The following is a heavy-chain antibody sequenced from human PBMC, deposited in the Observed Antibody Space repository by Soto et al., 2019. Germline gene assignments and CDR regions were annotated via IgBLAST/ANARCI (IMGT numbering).Heavy chain of an antibody. V-gene: IGHV3-23*01. CDR1: GFTFSSYA. Sequence: PGGSLRLSCAASGFTFSSYAMSWVRQAPGKGLEWVSAISGSGGSTYYADSVKGRFTISRDNSKNTLYLQMNSLRAEDTAVYYCAKMGLLWFGELPKNYYYYGMDVWGQGTTVTVSS. CDR3: AKMGLLWFGELPKNYYYYGMDV. J-gene: IGHJ6*02. D-gene: IGHD3-10*01. CDR2: ISGSGGST.